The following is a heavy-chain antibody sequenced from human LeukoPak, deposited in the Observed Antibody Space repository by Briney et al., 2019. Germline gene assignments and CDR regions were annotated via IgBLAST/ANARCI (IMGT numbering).Heavy chain of an antibody. Sequence: GGSLRLSCAASGFTFSSYSMNWVRQAPGKGLEWVSSISSSSSYIYYADSVKGRFTISRDNAKNSLYLQMNSLRAEDTAVYYCASLGYCSSTSCYTESDYWGQGTLVTVSS. J-gene: IGHJ4*02. CDR3: ASLGYCSSTSCYTESDY. CDR2: ISSSSSYI. V-gene: IGHV3-21*01. D-gene: IGHD2-2*02. CDR1: GFTFSSYS.